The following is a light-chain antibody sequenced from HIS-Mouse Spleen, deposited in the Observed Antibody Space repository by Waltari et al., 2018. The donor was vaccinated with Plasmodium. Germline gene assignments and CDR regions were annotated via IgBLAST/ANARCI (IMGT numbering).Light chain of an antibody. Sequence: SYVLTQPPSVSVAPGQTARITCGGNNIGSKSVHWYQQKPGQAPVLVVYYDSDRPSGIPERFSGSNSGTTATLTISRVEAGDEADYYCQVWDSSSDHPVFGGGTKLTVL. J-gene: IGLJ2*01. V-gene: IGLV3-21*02. CDR1: NIGSKS. CDR3: QVWDSSSDHPV. CDR2: YDS.